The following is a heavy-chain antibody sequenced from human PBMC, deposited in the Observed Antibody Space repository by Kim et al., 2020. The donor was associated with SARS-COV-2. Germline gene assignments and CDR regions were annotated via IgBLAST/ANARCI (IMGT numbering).Heavy chain of an antibody. Sequence: SETLSLTCTVSGGSISSGGYYWSWIRQHPGKGLEWIGYIYYSGSTYYNPFLKSRVTISVDTSKNQFSLKLSSVTAADTAVYYCARAPRRIITIFGVVTHFDYWGQGTLVTVSS. J-gene: IGHJ4*02. CDR1: GGSISSGGYY. CDR3: ARAPRRIITIFGVVTHFDY. D-gene: IGHD3-3*01. V-gene: IGHV4-31*03. CDR2: IYYSGST.